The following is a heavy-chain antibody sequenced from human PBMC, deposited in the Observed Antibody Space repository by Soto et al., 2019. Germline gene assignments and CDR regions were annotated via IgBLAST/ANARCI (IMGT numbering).Heavy chain of an antibody. J-gene: IGHJ6*02. V-gene: IGHV3-23*01. Sequence: GWSLRLSCAASGFAFSAYAMNWVRHTPGKGLECVSRVSGTGRTTYHADSVKGRFTMSRDNSKDTVYLQMNSLRAEDTAVYYCAREGSRAEDVLRYFDWLSPPYYYGMDVWGQGTTVTVSS. CDR1: GFAFSAYA. D-gene: IGHD3-9*01. CDR3: AREGSRAEDVLRYFDWLSPPYYYGMDV. CDR2: VSGTGRTT.